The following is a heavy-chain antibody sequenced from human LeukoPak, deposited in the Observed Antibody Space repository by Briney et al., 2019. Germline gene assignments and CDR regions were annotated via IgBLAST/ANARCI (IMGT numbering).Heavy chain of an antibody. CDR3: ARDTQDYGMDV. J-gene: IGHJ6*02. CDR1: GGSISSYY. V-gene: IGHV4-59*01. CDR2: IYYSGST. Sequence: SETLSLTCTVSGGSISSYYWSWIRQPPGKGLEWIGYIYYSGSTNYNPSLKSRVTISVDTSKNQFSLKLSSVTAADTAVYYCARDTQDYGMDVWGQGTTVTASS.